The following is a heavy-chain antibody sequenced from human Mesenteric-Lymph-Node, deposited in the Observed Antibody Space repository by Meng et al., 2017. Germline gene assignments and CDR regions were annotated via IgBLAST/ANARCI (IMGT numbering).Heavy chain of an antibody. CDR2: ISWNSGSI. CDR1: GFTFDDYA. D-gene: IGHD3-10*01. CDR3: ARAPRQFYYGSGNAFVF. Sequence: SLKISCAASGFTFDDYAMHWVRQAPGKGLEWVSGISWNSGSIGYADSVKGRFTISRDNAKNSLYLQMNSLRAEDTAVYYCARAPRQFYYGSGNAFVFWGQGTMVTVSS. J-gene: IGHJ3*01. V-gene: IGHV3-9*01.